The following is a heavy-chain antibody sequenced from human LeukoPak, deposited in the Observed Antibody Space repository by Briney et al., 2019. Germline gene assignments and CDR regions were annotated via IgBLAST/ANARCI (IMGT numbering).Heavy chain of an antibody. Sequence: GGSLRLSCAASGFTFSNAWMSWVRQAPGKGLEWVGRIKSKTDGGTTDYAAPVKGRFTISRDDSQGIAYLQMNSLKTEDTVVYYCTRDQTPYYWGQGTLVTVSS. V-gene: IGHV3-15*01. CDR2: IKSKTDGGTT. J-gene: IGHJ4*02. CDR3: TRDQTPYY. CDR1: GFTFSNAW.